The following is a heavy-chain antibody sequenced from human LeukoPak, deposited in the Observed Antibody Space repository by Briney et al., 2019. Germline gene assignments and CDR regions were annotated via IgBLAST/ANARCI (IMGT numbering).Heavy chain of an antibody. J-gene: IGHJ3*02. CDR1: GASLSRSSYF. D-gene: IGHD3-16*02. V-gene: IGHV4-39*07. CDR3: ARVSRGRYLFDI. CDR2: INYSGST. Sequence: SETLSLTCTVSGASLSRSSYFWGWIRQPPGKGLEWIGIINYSGSTYYNPSLESRITISVDTSKDQFSLKLTSVTAADTAMYYCARVSRGRYLFDIWGQGTMVTVSS.